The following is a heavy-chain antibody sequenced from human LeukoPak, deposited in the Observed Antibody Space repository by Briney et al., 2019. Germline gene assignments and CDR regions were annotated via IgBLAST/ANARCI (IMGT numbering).Heavy chain of an antibody. CDR2: IGDTGTNT. J-gene: IGHJ6*02. V-gene: IGHV3-23*01. CDR3: ARDSLIAAADTYYYYYGMDV. Sequence: GGSLRLSCAASGFTFSSNAMSWVRQAPGKGLEWVSGIGDTGTNTFYADSVKGRFTISRDNSKSTVYLQMNSLRAEDTAVYYCARDSLIAAADTYYYYYGMDVWGQGTTVTVSS. CDR1: GFTFSSNA. D-gene: IGHD6-13*01.